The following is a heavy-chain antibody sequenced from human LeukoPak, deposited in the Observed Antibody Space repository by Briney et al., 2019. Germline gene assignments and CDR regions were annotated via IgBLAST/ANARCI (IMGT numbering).Heavy chain of an antibody. D-gene: IGHD3-10*01. J-gene: IGHJ4*02. CDR3: ARGTMATGLFDY. Sequence: PSETLSLTCTVSGGSISSYYWSWIRQPPGKGLEWIGYIYYSGSTNYNPSLKSRVTISVDTSKNQFSLKLSSVTAADTAVYYCARGTMATGLFDYWGQGTLVTVSS. CDR1: GGSISSYY. V-gene: IGHV4-59*01. CDR2: IYYSGST.